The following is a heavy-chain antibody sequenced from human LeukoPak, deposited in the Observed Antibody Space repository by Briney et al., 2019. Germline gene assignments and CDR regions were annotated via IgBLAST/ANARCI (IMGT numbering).Heavy chain of an antibody. CDR3: ASLVVVTRGPYYYYGMDV. V-gene: IGHV1-18*01. CDR1: GYTFTIYG. CDR2: ISAYNGNT. Sequence: ASVKVSCKASGYTFTIYGISWVRQAPGQGLEWMGWISAYNGNTNYAQKLQGRVTMTTDTSTSTAYMELRSLRSDDTAVYYCASLVVVTRGPYYYYGMDVWGQGTTVTVSS. J-gene: IGHJ6*02. D-gene: IGHD4-23*01.